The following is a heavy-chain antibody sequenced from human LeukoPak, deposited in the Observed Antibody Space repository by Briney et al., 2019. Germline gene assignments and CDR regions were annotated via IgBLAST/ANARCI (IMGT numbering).Heavy chain of an antibody. CDR1: GFTFDDYA. V-gene: IGHV3-9*01. Sequence: PGRSLRLSCAASGFTFDDYAMHWVRQAPGKGLEWVSGISWNSGSIGYADSVKGRFTISRDNAKNSLYLQMNSLRAEDTALYYCAKVRGVWGYFDYWGQGTLVTVSS. CDR2: ISWNSGSI. CDR3: AKVRGVWGYFDY. D-gene: IGHD3-3*01. J-gene: IGHJ4*02.